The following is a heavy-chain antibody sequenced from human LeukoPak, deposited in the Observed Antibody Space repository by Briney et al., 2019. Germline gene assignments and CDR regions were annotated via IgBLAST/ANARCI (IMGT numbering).Heavy chain of an antibody. J-gene: IGHJ4*02. CDR2: MNPNSGNT. CDR3: AGEEIFRCSGGSCYFDY. Sequence: ASVKVSCKASGYTFTSYDISWVRQATGQGLEWMGWMNPNSGNTGYAQKFQGRVTMTRNTSISTAYMELSSLRSEDTAVYYCAGEEIFRCSGGSCYFDYWGQGTLVTVSS. CDR1: GYTFTSYD. V-gene: IGHV1-8*01. D-gene: IGHD2-15*01.